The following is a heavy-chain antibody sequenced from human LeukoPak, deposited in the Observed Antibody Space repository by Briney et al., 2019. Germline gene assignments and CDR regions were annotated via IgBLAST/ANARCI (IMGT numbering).Heavy chain of an antibody. D-gene: IGHD2-8*01. CDR1: GGSTSSSSYY. Sequence: SETLSLTCTVSGGSTSSSSYYRGWIRQPPGKGLEWIGSIYYSGTTYYNASLKSRVTISGDTSKNLFSLKLTSVTAADTAVYYCARQGGPVHWGQGTLVTVSS. CDR3: ARQGGPVH. V-gene: IGHV4-39*01. J-gene: IGHJ4*02. CDR2: IYYSGTT.